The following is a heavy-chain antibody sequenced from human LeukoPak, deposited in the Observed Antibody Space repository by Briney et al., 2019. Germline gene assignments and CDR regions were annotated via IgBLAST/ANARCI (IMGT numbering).Heavy chain of an antibody. Sequence: ASVTDSLLPSGYTFTKYHRNWLSHAPGQGLEWMGWISPNSGDTGFAQKFQGRVTMTRDTSISTDYLELSRLRSDDTAVYYCVRSGYNWGIDYWGQGTLVTVSS. V-gene: IGHV1-2*02. J-gene: IGHJ4*02. D-gene: IGHD1-1*01. CDR3: VRSGYNWGIDY. CDR1: GYTFTKYH. CDR2: ISPNSGDT.